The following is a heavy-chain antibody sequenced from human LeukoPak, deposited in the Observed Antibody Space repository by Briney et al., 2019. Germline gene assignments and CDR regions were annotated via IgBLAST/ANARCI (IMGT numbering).Heavy chain of an antibody. V-gene: IGHV4-61*02. CDR3: ATGSSWYVDY. J-gene: IGHJ4*02. D-gene: IGHD6-13*01. Sequence: SRTLSLTCTVSGGSISSGSYYWSWIRQPAGKGLEWIGRIYTSGSTNYNPSLKSRVTISVDTSKNQFSLKLSSVTAADTAVYYCATGSSWYVDYWGQGTLVTVSS. CDR1: GGSISSGSYY. CDR2: IYTSGST.